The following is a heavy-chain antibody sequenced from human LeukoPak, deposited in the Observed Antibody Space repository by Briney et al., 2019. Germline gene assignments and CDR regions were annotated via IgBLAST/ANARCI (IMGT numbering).Heavy chain of an antibody. J-gene: IGHJ4*02. Sequence: ASVKVSCKASGYTFTSYHMHWVRQAPGQGLEWMGIINPSGGSTSYAQKFQGRVTMTRDTSTSTVYMELSSLRSEDTAVYYSARDGGYNYAFDYWGQGTLVTVSS. CDR3: ARDGGYNYAFDY. CDR1: GYTFTSYH. D-gene: IGHD5-24*01. V-gene: IGHV1-46*01. CDR2: INPSGGST.